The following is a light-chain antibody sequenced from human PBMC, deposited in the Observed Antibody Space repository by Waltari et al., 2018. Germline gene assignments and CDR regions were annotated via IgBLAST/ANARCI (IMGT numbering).Light chain of an antibody. CDR3: QKYGTLPAT. CDR2: DAS. J-gene: IGKJ1*01. Sequence: EIVLTQSPCTLSLSPGDRATLSCRASQRVSRTLAWYQQKPGQAPRLLIYDASSRATGIPDRFSGSGSGTDFSLTISRLEPEDFAVYYCQKYGTLPATFGQGTKVEIK. V-gene: IGKV3-20*01. CDR1: QRVSRT.